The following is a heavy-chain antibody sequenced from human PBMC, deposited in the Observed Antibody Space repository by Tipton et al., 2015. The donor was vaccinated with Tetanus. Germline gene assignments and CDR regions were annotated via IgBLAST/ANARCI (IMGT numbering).Heavy chain of an antibody. CDR2: VYYNGNT. D-gene: IGHD5-24*01. J-gene: IGHJ5*02. V-gene: IGHV4-39*01. Sequence: GLVKPSETLSLMCSVSGDSMSRGTYYWGWIRQPPGKGLEWLGNVYYNGNTFYNPSLESRIPISIDPSKNQFSLKLTSVTAADTAVYYCAMMADNWFDPWGQGTLATVSS. CDR3: AMMADNWFDP. CDR1: GDSMSRGTYY.